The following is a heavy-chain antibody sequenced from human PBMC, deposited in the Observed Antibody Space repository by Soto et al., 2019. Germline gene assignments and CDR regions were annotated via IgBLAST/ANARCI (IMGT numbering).Heavy chain of an antibody. CDR1: GDSMSSSNW. J-gene: IGHJ4*02. D-gene: IGHD2-2*01. V-gene: IGHV4-4*02. CDR3: ARVYVWNCISTSCPFDY. Sequence: SETLSLTCTVSGDSMSSSNWWNWVRQPPGKGLEWIGEAHHSGRTNYNPSLKTRVTISVDTSKNLFSLKLSSVTAADTAVYYCARVYVWNCISTSCPFDYWGQGTLVTVSS. CDR2: AHHSGRT.